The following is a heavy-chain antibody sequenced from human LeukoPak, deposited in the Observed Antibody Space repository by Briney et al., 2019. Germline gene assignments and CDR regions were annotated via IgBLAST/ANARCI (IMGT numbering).Heavy chain of an antibody. D-gene: IGHD2-15*01. J-gene: IGHJ4*02. V-gene: IGHV4-59*01. CDR3: ARDSDRGLNVFDY. CDR2: IYYSGST. CDR1: GGSISSYS. Sequence: SETLSLTCTVSGGSISSYSWSWIRQPPGKGLEWIGYIYYSGSTTYNPSPKSRVTISVDTSKTQFSLKLSSVTAADTAVYYCARDSDRGLNVFDYWGQGTLVTVSS.